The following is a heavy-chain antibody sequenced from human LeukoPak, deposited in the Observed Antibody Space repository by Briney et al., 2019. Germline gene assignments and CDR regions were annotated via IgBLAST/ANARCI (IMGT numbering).Heavy chain of an antibody. CDR3: ARDHGRGYCSSTSCYPGVDY. CDR1: GFAVSSNY. D-gene: IGHD2-2*01. Sequence: GGSLRLSRAASGFAVSSNYMSWVRQAPGKGLEWVSVIYSGDNTYYSDSVKGRFTISRDNSKNTLYLQMNSLRAEDTAVYYCARDHGRGYCSSTSCYPGVDYWGQGTLVTVSS. J-gene: IGHJ4*02. CDR2: IYSGDNT. V-gene: IGHV3-53*01.